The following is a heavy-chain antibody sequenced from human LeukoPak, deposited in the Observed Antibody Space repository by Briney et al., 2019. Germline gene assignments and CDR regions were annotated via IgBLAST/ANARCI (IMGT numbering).Heavy chain of an antibody. CDR1: GFTFSSYE. D-gene: IGHD6-13*01. CDR3: AREGSSSWYSGFDY. CDR2: ISSSGSTI. V-gene: IGHV3-48*03. J-gene: IGHJ4*02. Sequence: GGSLRLSCAASGFTFSSYEMNWVRQAPGKGLEWVSYISSSGSTIYYADSVKGRLTISRDNAKNSLYLQMNSLRAEDTAVYYCAREGSSSWYSGFDYWGQGTLVTVSS.